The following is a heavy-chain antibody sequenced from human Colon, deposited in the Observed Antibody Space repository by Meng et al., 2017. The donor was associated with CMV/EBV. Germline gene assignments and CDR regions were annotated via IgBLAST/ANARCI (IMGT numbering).Heavy chain of an antibody. CDR2: IVTTGSAV. Sequence: GGSLRLSCAASGFTFSSYGMNWVRQAPGRGLEWVASIVTTGSAVYYADSVKGRFTISRDNAKNSLYLQMSSLSAEDTAVYYCVRDNARAQGNIPILVVPQGFDYWGQGTVVTVSS. J-gene: IGHJ4*02. CDR3: VRDNARAQGNIPILVVPQGFDY. D-gene: IGHD3-22*01. CDR1: GFTFSSYG. V-gene: IGHV3-21*01.